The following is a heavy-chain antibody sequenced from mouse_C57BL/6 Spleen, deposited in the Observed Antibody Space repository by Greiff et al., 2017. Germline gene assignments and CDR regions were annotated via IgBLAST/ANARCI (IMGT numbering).Heavy chain of an antibody. CDR2: IHPNSGST. Sequence: QVQLQQPGAELVKPGASVKLSCKASGYTFTSYWMHWVKQRPGQGLEWIGMIHPNSGSTNYNEKFKSKATLTVDKSSSTAYMQLSSLTSEDSAFYYCARSYGNAMDYWGQGTSVTVSS. V-gene: IGHV1-64*01. CDR3: ARSYGNAMDY. D-gene: IGHD1-1*01. J-gene: IGHJ4*01. CDR1: GYTFTSYW.